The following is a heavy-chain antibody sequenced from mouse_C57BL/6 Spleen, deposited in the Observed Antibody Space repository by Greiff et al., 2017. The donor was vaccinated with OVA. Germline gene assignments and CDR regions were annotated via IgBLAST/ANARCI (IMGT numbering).Heavy chain of an antibody. CDR3: ARGYSDY. V-gene: IGHV1-69*01. CDR1: GYTFTSYW. CDR2: IDPSDSYT. Sequence: QVQLQQPGAELVMPGASVKLSCKASGYTFTSYWMHWVKQRPGQGLEWIGEIDPSDSYTNYNQKFKGKSSLTVDKSSSTAYMQLSSLTSEDSAVYYCARGYSDYWGQGTTLTVSS. J-gene: IGHJ2*01.